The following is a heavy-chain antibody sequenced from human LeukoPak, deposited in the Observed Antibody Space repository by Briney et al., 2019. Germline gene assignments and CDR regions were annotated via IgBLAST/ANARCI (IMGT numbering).Heavy chain of an antibody. Sequence: SETLSLTCTVSGGSISSRSYYWGWIRQPPGKGLEWIGSIHYSGSTYYNPSLKSRLTISVDTSKNQFSLKLSSVTAADTAVYYCARLYCSGGNCYGAFDIWGQGTMVTVSS. CDR3: ARLYCSGGNCYGAFDI. J-gene: IGHJ3*02. V-gene: IGHV4-39*01. CDR1: GGSISSRSYY. D-gene: IGHD2-15*01. CDR2: IHYSGST.